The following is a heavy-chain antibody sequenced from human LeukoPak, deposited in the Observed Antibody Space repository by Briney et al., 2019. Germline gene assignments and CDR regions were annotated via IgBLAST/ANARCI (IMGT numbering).Heavy chain of an antibody. CDR2: INGDGRNI. Sequence: PGGSLRLSCVASGFTFSSYWMHWVRQDPRKGLVWVSRINGDGRNINYADSVRGRFTISRDNSKNTLYLQMNSLRVEDTAVYYCARVIRILTAYFAGGYFDLWGRGTLVTVSS. CDR3: ARVIRILTAYFAGGYFDL. V-gene: IGHV3-74*01. D-gene: IGHD3-9*01. CDR1: GFTFSSYW. J-gene: IGHJ2*01.